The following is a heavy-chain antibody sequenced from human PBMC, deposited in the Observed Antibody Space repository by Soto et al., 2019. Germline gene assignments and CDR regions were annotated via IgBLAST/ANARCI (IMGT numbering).Heavy chain of an antibody. CDR3: AREGYCSGGSCYPDY. D-gene: IGHD2-15*01. CDR2: IYYSGST. J-gene: IGHJ4*02. Sequence: SETLSLTGTVSCGSISSYCWSWIRQPPGKGLEWIGYIYYSGSTNYNPSLKSRVTISVDTSENQFSLKLSSVTAADTAVYYCAREGYCSGGSCYPDYWGQGTLVTVSS. V-gene: IGHV4-59*01. CDR1: CGSISSYC.